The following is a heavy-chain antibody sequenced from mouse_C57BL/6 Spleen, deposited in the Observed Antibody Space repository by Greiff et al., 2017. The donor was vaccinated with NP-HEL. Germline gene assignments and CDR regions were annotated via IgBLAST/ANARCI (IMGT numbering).Heavy chain of an antibody. J-gene: IGHJ2*01. CDR3: ARNRGLLRYPYYFDY. V-gene: IGHV2-2*01. CDR1: GFSLTSYG. D-gene: IGHD1-1*01. CDR2: IWSGGST. Sequence: VQGVESGPGLVQPSQSLSITCTVSGFSLTSYGVHWVRQSPGKGLEWLGVIWSGGSTDYNAAFISRLSISKDNSKSQVFFKMNSLQADDTAIYYCARNRGLLRYPYYFDYWGQGTTLTVSS.